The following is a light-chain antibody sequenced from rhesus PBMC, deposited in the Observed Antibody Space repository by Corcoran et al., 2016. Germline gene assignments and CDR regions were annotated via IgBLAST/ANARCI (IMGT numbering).Light chain of an antibody. J-gene: IGKJ3*01. CDR1: QGISSY. V-gene: IGKV1-21*01. CDR3: QQYNNAPCT. Sequence: DIQMTQSPSSLSASVGDTVTITCRASQGISSYLAWYQQKPVIAPKLLIYKASHLQSGVPSRFSGSGSRTDFTLTISRLQPEDFATYYCQQYNNAPCTFGPGTKLDIK. CDR2: KAS.